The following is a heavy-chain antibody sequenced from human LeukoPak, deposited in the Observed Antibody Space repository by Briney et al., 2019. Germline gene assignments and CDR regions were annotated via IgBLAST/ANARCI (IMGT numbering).Heavy chain of an antibody. D-gene: IGHD3-3*01. CDR3: ARDSLIGIFGVVTTTNYYYYGMDV. CDR1: GYTFTSYG. J-gene: IGHJ6*02. CDR2: ISAYNGNT. V-gene: IGHV1-18*01. Sequence: ASVNVSCKASGYTFTSYGISWVRQAPGQGLEWMGWISAYNGNTNYAQKLQGRVTMTTDTSTSTAYMELRSLRSDDTAVYYCARDSLIGIFGVVTTTNYYYYGMDVWGQGTTVTVSS.